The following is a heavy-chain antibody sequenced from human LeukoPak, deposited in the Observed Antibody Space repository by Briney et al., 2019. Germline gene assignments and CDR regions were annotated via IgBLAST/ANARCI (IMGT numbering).Heavy chain of an antibody. D-gene: IGHD6-6*01. V-gene: IGHV3-13*01. Sequence: GGSLRLSCAASGFTFSSYDMHWVRQTTGKGLEWVSSIGIAGDTYYPGSVKGRFIISRENAKNSLYLQMNSLRAGDTAVYYCARAPPYSSASWGYYGMDVWGQGTTVTVSS. J-gene: IGHJ6*02. CDR1: GFTFSSYD. CDR2: IGIAGDT. CDR3: ARAPPYSSASWGYYGMDV.